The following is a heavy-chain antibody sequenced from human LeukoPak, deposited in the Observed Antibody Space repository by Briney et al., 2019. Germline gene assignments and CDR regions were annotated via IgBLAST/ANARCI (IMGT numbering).Heavy chain of an antibody. D-gene: IGHD5-18*01. Sequence: PGGSLRLSCAASGFTFSSYAMSRVRQAPGKGLEWVSAISGSGGSTYYADSVKGRFTISRDNSKNTLYLQMNSLRAEDTAVYYCAKEILGYSYGYGVYNWFDPWGQGTLVTVSS. V-gene: IGHV3-23*01. CDR2: ISGSGGST. CDR1: GFTFSSYA. J-gene: IGHJ5*02. CDR3: AKEILGYSYGYGVYNWFDP.